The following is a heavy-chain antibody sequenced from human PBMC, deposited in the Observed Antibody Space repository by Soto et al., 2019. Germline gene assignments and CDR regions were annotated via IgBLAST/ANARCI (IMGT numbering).Heavy chain of an antibody. CDR1: GYTFSNYL. Sequence: QVQLVQSGDEVKKPGASVKVSCKASGYTFSNYLLHWVRQAPGQGLEWMGWINAGNGHTKYSQKFQGRVTFTRDTSAPTAYIELSSLRSEDTAVYYCASPSYSSGSYYWGQGSMVTVSS. V-gene: IGHV1-3*01. D-gene: IGHD3-10*01. J-gene: IGHJ4*02. CDR3: ASPSYSSGSYY. CDR2: INAGNGHT.